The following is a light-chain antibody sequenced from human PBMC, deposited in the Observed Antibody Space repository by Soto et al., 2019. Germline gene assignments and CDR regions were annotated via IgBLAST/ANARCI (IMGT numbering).Light chain of an antibody. CDR2: DAS. V-gene: IGKV1-5*01. CDR1: QNVFTW. Sequence: DFQMAPSSCTLSAAVGDRVTISCRASQNVFTWLAWYQHRPGKAPKLLISDASILESGVPSRFSGSGSGTEFTLTISGLQPDDFATYYCQHYNSYSEAFGQGTKVDIK. CDR3: QHYNSYSEA. J-gene: IGKJ1*01.